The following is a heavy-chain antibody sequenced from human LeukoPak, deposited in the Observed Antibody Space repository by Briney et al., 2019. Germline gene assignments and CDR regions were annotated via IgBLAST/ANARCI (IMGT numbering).Heavy chain of an antibody. J-gene: IGHJ6*03. CDR3: TSAGYQEEYYYYMDV. Sequence: GESLKISCKGSGYSFTSYDINWVRQATGQGLEWMGWMNPNRGNTGYAQKFQGRVTMTRNTSISTAYMELSSLRSEDTAVYYCTSAGYQEEYYYYMDVWGKGTTVTVSS. CDR2: MNPNRGNT. V-gene: IGHV1-8*01. CDR1: GYSFTSYD. D-gene: IGHD3-16*02.